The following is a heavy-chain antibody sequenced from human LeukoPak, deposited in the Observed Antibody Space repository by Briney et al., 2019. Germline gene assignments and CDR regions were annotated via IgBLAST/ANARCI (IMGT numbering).Heavy chain of an antibody. CDR3: VKGPFWSGYSTFNYYYYGMDV. D-gene: IGHD3-3*01. J-gene: IGHJ6*02. CDR1: GFTVSSNY. V-gene: IGHV3-23*01. CDR2: ISGSGDST. Sequence: PGGSLRLSCAASGFTVSSNYMSWVRQAPGKGPEWVSAISGSGDSTYYADSVKGRFTISRDNSKNTLYLQMNSLRAEDTAVYYCVKGPFWSGYSTFNYYYYGMDVWGQGTTVTVSS.